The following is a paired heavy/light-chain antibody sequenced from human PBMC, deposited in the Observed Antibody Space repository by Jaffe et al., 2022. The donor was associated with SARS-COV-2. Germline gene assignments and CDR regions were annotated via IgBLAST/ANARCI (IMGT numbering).Light chain of an antibody. Sequence: QSALTQPPSASGSPGQSVTISCTGTSSDVGGYDYVSWYQQHPGKAPKLMIYEVIKRPSGVPDRFSGSKSGNTASLTVSGLQAEDEADYYCSSSGGRNNVVFGGGTKLTVL. J-gene: IGLJ3*02. CDR1: SSDVGGYDY. CDR3: SSSGGRNNVV. V-gene: IGLV2-8*01. CDR2: EVI.
Heavy chain of an antibody. J-gene: IGHJ4*02. CDR1: GRSITTNSYY. CDR2: IFYSGST. V-gene: IGHV4-39*01. Sequence: QLQLQESGPGLVKPSETVSLTCAVSGRSITTNSYYWGWIRQPPGKGLEWIGSIFYSGSTYQNPSLNSRVSISVDTSKNQLSLKLSSVIAADTAVYYCAGASILQYFDWQYERSKYYFDYWGQGTLVTVSS. CDR3: AGASILQYFDWQYERSKYYFDY. D-gene: IGHD3-9*01.